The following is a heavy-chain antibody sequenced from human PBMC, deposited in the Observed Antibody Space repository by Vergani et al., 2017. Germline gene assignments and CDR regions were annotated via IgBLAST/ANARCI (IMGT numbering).Heavy chain of an antibody. J-gene: IGHJ5*02. V-gene: IGHV1-18*01. D-gene: IGHD2-2*01. CDR3: ASSAGAYCSSTSCYSS. CDR1: GYTFTSYG. Sequence: QVQLVQSGAEVKKPGASVKVSCKASGYTFTSYGISWVRQAPGQGLEWMGWISAYNGNTNYAQKLQGRVTMTTDTSTSTAYMTLRSLRSDDTAVYYCASSAGAYCSSTSCYSSWGQGTLVTVSS. CDR2: ISAYNGNT.